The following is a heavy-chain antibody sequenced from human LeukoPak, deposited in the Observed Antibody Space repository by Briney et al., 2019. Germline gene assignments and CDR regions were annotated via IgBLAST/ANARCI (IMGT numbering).Heavy chain of an antibody. V-gene: IGHV4-39*01. D-gene: IGHD3/OR15-3a*01. J-gene: IGHJ4*02. CDR3: ARQTGSGLFILP. CDR1: GVSISSINSY. CDR2: IYYSGNT. Sequence: PSETLSLTCTVSGVSISSINSYWGWIRQPPGKGLEWIGSIYYSGNTYYNASLKSQVSISIHTSKNQFSRRLTPLTAAATAVYYCARQTGSGLFILPGGQGTLVTVSS.